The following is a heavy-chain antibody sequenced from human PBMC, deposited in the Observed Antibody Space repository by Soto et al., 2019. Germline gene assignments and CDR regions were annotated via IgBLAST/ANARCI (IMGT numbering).Heavy chain of an antibody. CDR1: DASLSGYY. CDR2: INHSGRI. V-gene: IGHV4-34*01. J-gene: IGHJ4*02. D-gene: IGHD3-9*01. Sequence: QVQLQQWGAGLLKPSETLSLTCAVSDASLSGYYWSWIRQPPGKGLEWIGEINHSGRINYNPSLKSRVTISLDTSKNQFSLKLSSVTAADTALFYCARASYDTLTGDYPFWGQGTLVSVSS. CDR3: ARASYDTLTGDYPF.